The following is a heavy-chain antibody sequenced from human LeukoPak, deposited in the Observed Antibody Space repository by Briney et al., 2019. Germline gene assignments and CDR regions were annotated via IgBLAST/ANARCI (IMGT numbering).Heavy chain of an antibody. D-gene: IGHD6-13*01. CDR2: INVDGGVK. J-gene: IGHJ4*02. CDR3: AAERRSSSYYDGAEAFDH. Sequence: GGSLRLSCVASALVFTNSWMRWGAQTPGRGLAWVANINVDGGVKHYADSVKCRFTITRDNAKNSRYLQINSMTDEDTAVYYCAAERRSSSYYDGAEAFDHWGQGTLVAVSS. CDR1: ALVFTNSW. V-gene: IGHV3-7*01.